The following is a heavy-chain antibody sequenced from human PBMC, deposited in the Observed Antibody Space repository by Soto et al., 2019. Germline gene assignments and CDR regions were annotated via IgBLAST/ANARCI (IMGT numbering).Heavy chain of an antibody. CDR3: AKDSRYSDYVRAYDV. CDR1: GFTFNNYA. CDR2: ISGSSYST. J-gene: IGHJ3*01. Sequence: EVQLLESGGGLEQPGESLRLSCAASGFTFNNYAMSWVRQAPGKGLEWVSSISGSSYSTYYAVSVRGRFAISRDNSKNTLYLQMNDLTAEDTAVYYCAKDSRYSDYVRAYDVWGQGSMVTVSS. D-gene: IGHD5-12*01. V-gene: IGHV3-23*01.